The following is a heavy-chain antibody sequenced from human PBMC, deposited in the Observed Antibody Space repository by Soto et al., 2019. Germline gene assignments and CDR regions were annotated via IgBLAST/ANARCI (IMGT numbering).Heavy chain of an antibody. D-gene: IGHD2-21*01. CDR2: IVVGSGNT. CDR3: AAGLTLYSPIDACDI. CDR1: GFTFTSSA. V-gene: IGHV1-58*01. J-gene: IGHJ3*02. Sequence: QMQLVQSGPEVKKPGTSVKVSCKASGFTFTSSAVQWVRQARGQRLEWIGWIVVGSGNTNYAQKFQERVTITRDMSTSTAYMELSSLRSEDTAVYYCAAGLTLYSPIDACDIWGQGTMVTVSA.